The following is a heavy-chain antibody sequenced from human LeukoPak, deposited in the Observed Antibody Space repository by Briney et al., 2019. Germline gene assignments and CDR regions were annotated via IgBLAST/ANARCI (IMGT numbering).Heavy chain of an antibody. Sequence: GGSLRLSCAASGFTFEDYGMTWVRQVPGKGLEWVSGINWNGANTGYADSVKGRFIISRDNAKKSLYLQMDSLRAEDTALYYRARGRASEAVYWGQGTLVTVSS. CDR3: ARGRASEAVY. D-gene: IGHD1-26*01. J-gene: IGHJ4*02. V-gene: IGHV3-20*04. CDR1: GFTFEDYG. CDR2: INWNGANT.